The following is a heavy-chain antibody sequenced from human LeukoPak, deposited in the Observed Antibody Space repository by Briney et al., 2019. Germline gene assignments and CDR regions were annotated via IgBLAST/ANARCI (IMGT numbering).Heavy chain of an antibody. V-gene: IGHV3-66*02. CDR2: IYSGGST. CDR3: ARDGTTVTARGLYFDY. D-gene: IGHD4-17*01. Sequence: GGSLRLSCAASGFTVSSNYMSWVRQAPGKGLEWASVIYSGGSTYYADSVKGRFTISRDNSKNTLYLQMNSLRAEDTAVYYCARDGTTVTARGLYFDYWGQGTLVTVSS. J-gene: IGHJ4*02. CDR1: GFTVSSNY.